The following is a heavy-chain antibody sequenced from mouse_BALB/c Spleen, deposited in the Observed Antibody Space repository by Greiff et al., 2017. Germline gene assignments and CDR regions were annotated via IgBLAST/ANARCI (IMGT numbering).Heavy chain of an antibody. CDR3: ARSGYGGYFDV. CDR2: IYPGDGDT. J-gene: IGHJ1*01. V-gene: IGHV1-82*01. D-gene: IGHD2-2*01. CDR1: GYAFSSSW. Sequence: VQLQQSGPELVKPGASVKISCKASGYAFSSSWMNWVKQRPGQGLEWIGRIYPGDGDTNYNGKFKGKATLTADKSSSTAYMQLSSLTSVDSAVSFCARSGYGGYFDVWGAGTTVTVSS.